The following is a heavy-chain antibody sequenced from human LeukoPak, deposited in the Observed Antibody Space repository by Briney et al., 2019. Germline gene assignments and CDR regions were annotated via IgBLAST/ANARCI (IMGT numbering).Heavy chain of an antibody. CDR1: GGSFSGYY. J-gene: IGHJ6*02. D-gene: IGHD2-15*01. Sequence: SETLSLTCAVYGGSFSGYYWSWIRQPPGKGLEWIGEINHSGSTNYNPSLKSRVTISVDTSKNQFSLKLSSVTAADTAVYYCARGPWVVAATHTLPAYYYYYGMDVWGQGTTVTVSS. CDR3: ARGPWVVAATHTLPAYYYYYGMDV. CDR2: INHSGST. V-gene: IGHV4-34*01.